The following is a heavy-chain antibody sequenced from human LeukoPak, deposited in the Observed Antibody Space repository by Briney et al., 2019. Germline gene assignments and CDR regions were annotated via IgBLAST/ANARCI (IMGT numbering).Heavy chain of an antibody. CDR3: ARHPSIVGATAFDY. J-gene: IGHJ4*02. V-gene: IGHV4-39*01. CDR2: IYYSGST. D-gene: IGHD1-26*01. CDR1: GGSISSSSYY. Sequence: SETLSLTCTVSGGSISSSSYYWGWIRQPPGKGLEWIGSIYYSGSTYYNPSLKSRVTISVDTSKNQFSLKLSSVTAADTAVYYCARHPSIVGATAFDYWGQGTLVTVPS.